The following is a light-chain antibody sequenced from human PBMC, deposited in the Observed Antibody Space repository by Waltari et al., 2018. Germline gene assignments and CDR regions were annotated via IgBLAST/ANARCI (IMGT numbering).Light chain of an antibody. CDR1: KSLLHSNGYNY. CDR2: LGS. V-gene: IGKV2-28*01. J-gene: IGKJ3*01. CDR3: MQALQTPPFT. Sequence: DIVMTQSPLSLPVPPGEPASISCRSSKSLLHSNGYNYLDWYLQKPGQSPQLLIYLGSNRASGVPDRFSGSGSGTDFTLKISRVEAEDVGVYYCMQALQTPPFTFGPGTKVDIK.